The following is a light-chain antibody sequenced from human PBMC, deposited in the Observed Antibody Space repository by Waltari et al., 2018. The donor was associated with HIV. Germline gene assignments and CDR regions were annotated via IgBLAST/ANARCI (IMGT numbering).Light chain of an antibody. CDR2: DVT. CDR3: SSYTASNTLWV. Sequence: QSALTQPASVSGSRGQSITMSCTGTSSDIGAYNHVSWFQQRPGKAPKLIIYDVTDRLSGVSKRFSVSKSCITASLTISVLQADDEGYYYFSSYTASNTLWVFGGVTKLTVL. J-gene: IGLJ3*02. V-gene: IGLV2-14*03. CDR1: SSDIGAYNH.